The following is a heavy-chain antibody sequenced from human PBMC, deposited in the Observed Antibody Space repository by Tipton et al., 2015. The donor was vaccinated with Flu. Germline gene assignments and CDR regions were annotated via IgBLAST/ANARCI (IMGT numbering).Heavy chain of an antibody. Sequence: SLRLSCAASGSTFSSYAMSWVRQAPGKGLEWVSAISGSGGSTYYADSVKGRFTISRDNSKNSLYLQMNSLRTEDTALYYCAKDIGAGTALVFDYWGQGTLVTVSS. D-gene: IGHD1-7*01. CDR3: AKDIGAGTALVFDY. J-gene: IGHJ4*02. CDR2: ISGSGGST. V-gene: IGHV3-23*01. CDR1: GSTFSSYA.